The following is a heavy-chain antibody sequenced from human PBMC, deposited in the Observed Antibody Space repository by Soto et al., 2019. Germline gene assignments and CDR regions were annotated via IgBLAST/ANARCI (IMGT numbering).Heavy chain of an antibody. D-gene: IGHD3-10*01. CDR3: ARQYYYGSGSYSWGWFDP. CDR2: IYYSGST. Sequence: SETLSLTCTVSGGSISSYYGSWIRQPQGKGLEWIGYIYYSGSTNYNPSLKSRVTISVDTSKNQFSLKLSSVTAADTAVYYCARQYYYGSGSYSWGWFDPWGQGTLVTVSS. CDR1: GGSISSYY. J-gene: IGHJ5*02. V-gene: IGHV4-59*08.